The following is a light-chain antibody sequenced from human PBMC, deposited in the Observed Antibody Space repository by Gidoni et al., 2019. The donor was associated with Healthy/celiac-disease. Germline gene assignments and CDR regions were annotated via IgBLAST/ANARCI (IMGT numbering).Light chain of an antibody. CDR3: QQYNSYSWT. J-gene: IGKJ1*01. V-gene: IGKV1-5*03. Sequence: GDRVTITCRASQSISSWLAWYQQKPGKAPKLLIYKASSLESGVPSTFSGSGSGTEFTLTISSLQPDDFATYYCQQYNSYSWTFGQGTKVEIK. CDR1: QSISSW. CDR2: KAS.